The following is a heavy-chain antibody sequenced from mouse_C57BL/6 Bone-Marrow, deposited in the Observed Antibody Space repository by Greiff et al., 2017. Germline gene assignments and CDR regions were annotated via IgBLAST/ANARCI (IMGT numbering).Heavy chain of an antibody. V-gene: IGHV5-9-1*02. CDR2: ISSGGDYI. D-gene: IGHD1-1*01. CDR3: TRITTVVEDYAMDY. Sequence: EVQRVESGEGLVKPGGSLKLSCAASGFTFRSYAMSWVRQTPEKRLEWVAYISSGGDYIYYADTVKGRFTISRDNARNTLYLQMSSLKSEDTAMYYCTRITTVVEDYAMDYWGQGTSVTVSS. J-gene: IGHJ4*01. CDR1: GFTFRSYA.